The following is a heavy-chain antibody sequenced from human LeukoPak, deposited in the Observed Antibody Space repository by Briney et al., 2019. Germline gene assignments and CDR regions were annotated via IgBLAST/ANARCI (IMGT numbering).Heavy chain of an antibody. Sequence: GGSLRLSCAASGFTFSSYSMNWVRQAPGKGLEWVSYISSSSSTIYYAGSVKGRFTISRDNAKNSLYLQMNSLRAEDTAVYYCARRRLAARPDDTFDIWGQGTMVTVSS. D-gene: IGHD6-6*01. J-gene: IGHJ3*02. CDR3: ARRRLAARPDDTFDI. V-gene: IGHV3-48*04. CDR1: GFTFSSYS. CDR2: ISSSSSTI.